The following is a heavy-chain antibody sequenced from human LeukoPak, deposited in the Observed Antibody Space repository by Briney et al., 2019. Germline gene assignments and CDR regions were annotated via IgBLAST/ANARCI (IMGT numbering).Heavy chain of an antibody. D-gene: IGHD3/OR15-3a*01. Sequence: PSETLSLTCAVSGDSISSSNWWSWVRQPPGKGLEWIGEIYHSGTTHYNPSLKSRVTMSVDKSKNHFSLNLSSVTAADTAVYYCARSSWTTPPENYWGQGTLVTVSS. CDR1: GDSISSSNW. J-gene: IGHJ4*02. V-gene: IGHV4-4*02. CDR2: IYHSGTT. CDR3: ARSSWTTPPENY.